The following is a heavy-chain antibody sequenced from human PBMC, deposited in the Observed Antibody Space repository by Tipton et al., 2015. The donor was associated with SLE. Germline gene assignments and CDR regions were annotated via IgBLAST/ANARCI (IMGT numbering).Heavy chain of an antibody. D-gene: IGHD3-22*01. J-gene: IGHJ4*02. V-gene: IGHV3-23*01. Sequence: SLRLSCAASGFTFSTYDMSWVRQAPGKGLEWVSAISGSGRRTHYADSVEGRFTISRANSENMLFLQMNSLRAEDTAVYYCAKDCRNTMNLVQVIGEVFDCWGQGALVSVSS. CDR3: AKDCRNTMNLVQVIGEVFDC. CDR2: ISGSGRRT. CDR1: GFTFSTYD.